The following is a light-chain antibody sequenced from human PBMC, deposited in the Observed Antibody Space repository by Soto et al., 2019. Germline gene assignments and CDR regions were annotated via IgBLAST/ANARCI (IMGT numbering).Light chain of an antibody. CDR3: SSYTRSSTYV. Sequence: QSALTQPASVSGSPGQSITIPCTGPSSDVGGYNYVSWYQQHPGKAPKLMIYEVSNRPSGVSNRVSGSKSGNTASLTISGPQAEDDSYYYFSSYTRSSTYVFATGTKVTVL. CDR2: EVS. J-gene: IGLJ1*01. V-gene: IGLV2-14*01. CDR1: SSDVGGYNY.